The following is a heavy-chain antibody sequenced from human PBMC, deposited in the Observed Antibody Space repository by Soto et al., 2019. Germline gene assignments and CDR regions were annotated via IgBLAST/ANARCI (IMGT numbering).Heavy chain of an antibody. CDR2: IHYSGST. J-gene: IGHJ4*02. D-gene: IGHD6-13*01. V-gene: IGHV4-39*02. Sequence: SETLSLTCTVSGDSITSTSYYWGWIRQPSGEGLEWIGCIHYSGSTYHNPSLRSRVTSSVDTSKNHFSLKVSFVTAADTAVYYCARRLFSSTWPSYFDYWGEGTLVTVSS. CDR1: GDSITSTSYY. CDR3: ARRLFSSTWPSYFDY.